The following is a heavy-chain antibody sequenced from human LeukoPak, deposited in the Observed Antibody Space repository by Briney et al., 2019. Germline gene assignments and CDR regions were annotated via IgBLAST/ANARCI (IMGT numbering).Heavy chain of an antibody. J-gene: IGHJ4*02. CDR2: ISAYNGNT. CDR1: GYTFTGYG. CDR3: ARDCSGGSCYRRFDY. Sequence: ASVKVSCKASGYTFTGYGISWVRQAPGQGLEWMGWISAYNGNTNYAQKLQGRVTMTTDTSTSTAYMELRSLRSDDTAVYYCARDCSGGSCYRRFDYWGQGTLVTVSS. V-gene: IGHV1-18*01. D-gene: IGHD2-15*01.